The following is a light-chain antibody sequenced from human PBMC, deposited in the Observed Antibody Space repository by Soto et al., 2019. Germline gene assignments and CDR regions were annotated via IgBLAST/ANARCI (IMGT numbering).Light chain of an antibody. CDR2: KAS. V-gene: IGKV1-5*03. CDR1: QTISNW. J-gene: IGKJ1*01. Sequence: DTQMTQSPSTLSASVGDRVTISCRASQTISNWLAWYQQKPGKAPKLLIYKASSLESGVPSRFSGSGSGTEFTLTISSLQPDDFATYYCQQYNSYPWTFGQGTKVDIK. CDR3: QQYNSYPWT.